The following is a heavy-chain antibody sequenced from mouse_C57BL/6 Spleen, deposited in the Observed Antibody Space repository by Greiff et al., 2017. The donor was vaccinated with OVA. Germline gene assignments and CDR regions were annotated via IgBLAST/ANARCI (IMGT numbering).Heavy chain of an antibody. Sequence: VQLQQSGAELVKPGASVKISCKASGYAFSSYWMNWVKQRPGKGLEWIGQIYPGDGDTNYNGKFKGKATLTANKSSSTAYMQLSSLTSEDSAVYFCARMTTVVAGRAMDYWGQGTSVTVSS. D-gene: IGHD1-1*01. V-gene: IGHV1-80*01. CDR1: GYAFSSYW. J-gene: IGHJ4*01. CDR3: ARMTTVVAGRAMDY. CDR2: IYPGDGDT.